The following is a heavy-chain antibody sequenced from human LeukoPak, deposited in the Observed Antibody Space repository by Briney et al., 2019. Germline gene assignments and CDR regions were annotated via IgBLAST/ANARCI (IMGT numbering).Heavy chain of an antibody. CDR3: ARGGGYCSSTSCPLYYFDY. V-gene: IGHV3-21*01. CDR1: GFTFSSYS. CDR2: ISSSSSYI. D-gene: IGHD2-2*01. Sequence: GSLRLSCAASGFTFSSYSMNWVRQAPGKGLEWVSSISSSSSYIYYADSVKGRFTISRGNAKNSLYLQMNSLRAEDTAVYYCARGGGYCSSTSCPLYYFDYWGQGTLVTVSS. J-gene: IGHJ4*02.